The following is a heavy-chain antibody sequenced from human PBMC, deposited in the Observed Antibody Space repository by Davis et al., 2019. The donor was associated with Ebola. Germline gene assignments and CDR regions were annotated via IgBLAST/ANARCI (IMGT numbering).Heavy chain of an antibody. CDR3: ARDDFWSGYYQYGMDV. J-gene: IGHJ6*04. D-gene: IGHD3-3*01. Sequence: SETLSLTCTVYGGSFSGYYWSWIRQPPGKGLEWIGEINHSGSTNYNPSLKSRVTISVDTSKNQFSLKLSSVTAADTAVYYCARDDFWSGYYQYGMDVWGKGTTVTVSS. CDR2: INHSGST. V-gene: IGHV4-34*01. CDR1: GGSFSGYY.